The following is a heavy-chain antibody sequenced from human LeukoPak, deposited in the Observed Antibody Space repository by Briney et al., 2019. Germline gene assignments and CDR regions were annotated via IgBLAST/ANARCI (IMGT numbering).Heavy chain of an antibody. CDR1: GLTFSNAW. CDR3: TTIDFWSGYIAA. J-gene: IGHJ4*02. Sequence: PGGSLRLSCAASGLTFSNAWMSWVRQAPGKGLEWVGRIKSKTDGGATDYGAPVKGRFIISRDDSKNTLYLQMNSLKTEDTAVYYCTTIDFWSGYIAAWGQGTLVTVSS. D-gene: IGHD3-3*01. V-gene: IGHV3-15*01. CDR2: IKSKTDGGAT.